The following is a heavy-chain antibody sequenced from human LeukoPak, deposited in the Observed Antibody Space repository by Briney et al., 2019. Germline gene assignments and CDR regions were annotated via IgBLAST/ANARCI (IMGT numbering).Heavy chain of an antibody. CDR3: ASRGVRFLERSCDY. Sequence: PSETLSLTCTVSGGSISSSTYYWGWIRQPPGKGLEWIGSIYYSGSTYYNPSLNSPLTISVDTCKNQFSLKLISVTAADTALTYRASRGVRFLERSCDYWGQGTLVTVS. CDR2: IYYSGST. J-gene: IGHJ4*02. CDR1: GGSISSSTYY. D-gene: IGHD3-3*01. V-gene: IGHV4-39*07.